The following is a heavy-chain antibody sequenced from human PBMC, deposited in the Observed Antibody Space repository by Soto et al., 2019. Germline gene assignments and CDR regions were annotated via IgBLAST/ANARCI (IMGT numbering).Heavy chain of an antibody. Sequence: QVQLVQSGAEVKKPGASVKVSCKASGYTFTSYAMHWVRQAPGQRLEWMGGINAGNGNTKYSQKFQGRVPITSDTAASTAYRERSSLRSEDTAVYYCAIQAEGGYNSGYWGQGALVTVSS. D-gene: IGHD5-12*01. CDR3: AIQAEGGYNSGY. V-gene: IGHV1-3*01. CDR1: GYTFTSYA. CDR2: INAGNGNT. J-gene: IGHJ4*02.